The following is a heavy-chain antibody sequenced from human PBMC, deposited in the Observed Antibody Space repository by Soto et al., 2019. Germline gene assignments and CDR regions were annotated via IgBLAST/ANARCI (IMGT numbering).Heavy chain of an antibody. V-gene: IGHV3-23*01. J-gene: IGHJ6*02. Sequence: EVQLLESGGGLVQPGKSLRVSCVASGLTFSTYAMTWVRRAPGKGLEWVSSISGSGGSTYYAGSVKGRFTISRDNSKNILYLQMDSLRAEDTASYYCAKGVTATRALNDLWGQGTTVTVSS. CDR2: ISGSGGST. D-gene: IGHD2-21*02. CDR3: AKGVTATRALNDL. CDR1: GLTFSTYA.